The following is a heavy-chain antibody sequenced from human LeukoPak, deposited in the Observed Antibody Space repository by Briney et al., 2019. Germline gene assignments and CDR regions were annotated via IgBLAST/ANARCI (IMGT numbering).Heavy chain of an antibody. V-gene: IGHV3-21*03. J-gene: IGHJ4*02. CDR3: ASEYYYDSSGYYYVSSYFDY. Sequence: GGSLRLSCAASGWTFSSYSMNWVRQAPGKGLEWVSSISSSSSYIYYADSVKGRFTISRDNAKNSLYLQMSSLRAEDTAVYYCASEYYYDSSGYYYVSSYFDYWGQGTLVTVSS. D-gene: IGHD3-22*01. CDR2: ISSSSSYI. CDR1: GWTFSSYS.